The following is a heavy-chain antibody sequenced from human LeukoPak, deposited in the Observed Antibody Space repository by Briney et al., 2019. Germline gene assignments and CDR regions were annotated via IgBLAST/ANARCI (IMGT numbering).Heavy chain of an antibody. CDR3: AKHLSTGYYKIAFDV. CDR1: GFTFSSYA. CDR2: ISNSGGST. D-gene: IGHD3-9*01. J-gene: IGHJ3*01. V-gene: IGHV3-23*01. Sequence: GGSLRLSCAASGFTFSSYAMRWVRQAPGKGLEWVSTISNSGGSTYYADSVKGRFTISRDNSKNTLYLQMNSLRAEDTAVYYCAKHLSTGYYKIAFDVWGQGTMVTVSS.